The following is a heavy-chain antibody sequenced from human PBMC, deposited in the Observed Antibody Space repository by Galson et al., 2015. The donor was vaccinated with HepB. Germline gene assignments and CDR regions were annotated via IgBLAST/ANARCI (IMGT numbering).Heavy chain of an antibody. J-gene: IGHJ5*02. CDR3: AMHKLVSHWFDP. V-gene: IGHV4-61*02. CDR2: INIGGSI. D-gene: IGHD2-8*01. CDR1: GGSMSSTSDY. Sequence: TLSLTCTVSGGSMSSTSDYWSWIRQPVGKGLEWIGRINIGGSINYNPSLKSRVTMSVDTSKNQVSLKLTSVTAADTAVYYCAMHKLVSHWFDPWGQGTLVSVSS.